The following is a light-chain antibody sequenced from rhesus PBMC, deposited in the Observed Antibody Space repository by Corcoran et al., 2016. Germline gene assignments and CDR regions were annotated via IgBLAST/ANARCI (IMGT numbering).Light chain of an antibody. CDR2: SAS. CDR3: QQYYSYPYS. J-gene: IGKJ2*01. V-gene: IGKV1-46*01. Sequence: DIQMTQSPSSLSASVGDTVTITCRASQSFSSSLAWYQPKPGKAPKLRIYSASSLQAGVPSRFSGSKSGTDFTLTISSLQPEDIASYYCQQYYSYPYSFGQGTNVGIK. CDR1: QSFSSS.